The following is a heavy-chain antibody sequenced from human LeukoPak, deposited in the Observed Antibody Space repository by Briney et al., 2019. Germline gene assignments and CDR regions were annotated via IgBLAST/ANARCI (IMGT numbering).Heavy chain of an antibody. D-gene: IGHD2-2*01. V-gene: IGHV1-2*02. CDR3: ARDPPYCSSTSCYDRANWFDP. CDR2: INPNSGGT. J-gene: IGHJ5*02. Sequence: ASVKVSCKASGYTFTGYYMHWVRQAPGQGVEWMGWINPNSGGTNYAQKFQGRVTMTRDTSISTAYMELSRLRSDDTAVYYCARDPPYCSSTSCYDRANWFDPWGQGTLVTVSS. CDR1: GYTFTGYY.